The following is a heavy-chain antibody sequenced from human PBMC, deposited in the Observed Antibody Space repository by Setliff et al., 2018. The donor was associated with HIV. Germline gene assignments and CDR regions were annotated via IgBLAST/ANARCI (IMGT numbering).Heavy chain of an antibody. V-gene: IGHV4-39*07. CDR1: GGSISSTGYY. CDR3: ARGPRYYDSSGYRAGAFDI. J-gene: IGHJ3*02. CDR2: INHSGSA. D-gene: IGHD3-22*01. Sequence: ETLSLTCTVSGGSISSTGYYWGWIRQPPGKGLEWIGEINHSGSANFSPSLKSRAAISVDTSKNQFSLKLSSVTAADTAVYYCARGPRYYDSSGYRAGAFDIWGQGTMVTVSS.